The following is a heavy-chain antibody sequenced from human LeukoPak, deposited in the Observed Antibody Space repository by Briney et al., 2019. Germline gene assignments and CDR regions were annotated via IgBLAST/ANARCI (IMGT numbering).Heavy chain of an antibody. CDR3: ARDRGRITIFGVVINDAFDI. CDR2: IYTSGST. Sequence: PSETLSLTCTVSGGSISSYYWSWIRQPAGKGLEWIGRIYTSGSTNYNPSLKSRVTMSVDTSKNQFSLKLSSVTAADTAVYYCARDRGRITIFGVVINDAFDIWGQGTMVTVPS. D-gene: IGHD3-3*01. J-gene: IGHJ3*02. CDR1: GGSISSYY. V-gene: IGHV4-4*07.